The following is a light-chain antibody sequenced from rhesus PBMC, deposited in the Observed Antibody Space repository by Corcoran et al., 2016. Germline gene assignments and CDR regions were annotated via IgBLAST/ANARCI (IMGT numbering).Light chain of an antibody. Sequence: DIQMTQSPSSLSASVGDRVIITCRASQDISSWLAWYQQKLGKAPNLLIYKASSLQSGVPSRFSGSGAGTDFTLTISSLQPEDFATYFCQQYTSAPYSFGQGTKVEIK. V-gene: IGKV1-21*01. CDR1: QDISSW. J-gene: IGKJ2*01. CDR2: KAS. CDR3: QQYTSAPYS.